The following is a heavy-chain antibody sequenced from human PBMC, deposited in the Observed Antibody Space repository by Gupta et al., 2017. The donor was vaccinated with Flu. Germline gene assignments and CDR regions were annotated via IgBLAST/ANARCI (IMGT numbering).Heavy chain of an antibody. D-gene: IGHD3-3*01. CDR2: IYYSGST. CDR1: GGSISSSSYY. J-gene: IGHJ4*02. Sequence: QLQLQESGPGLVKPSETLSLTCTVSGGSISSSSYYWGWIRQPPGKGLEWIGSIYYSGSTYYNPSLKSRVTISVDTSKNQFSLKLSSVTAADTAVYYCARRPPLRFLGGYYFDYWGQGTLVTVSS. CDR3: ARRPPLRFLGGYYFDY. V-gene: IGHV4-39*01.